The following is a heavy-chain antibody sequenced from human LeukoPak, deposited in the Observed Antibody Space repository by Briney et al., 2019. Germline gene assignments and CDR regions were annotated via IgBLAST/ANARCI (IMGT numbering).Heavy chain of an antibody. CDR1: GGSISTYY. CDR3: ARVDGSDYDNRGYFDS. Sequence: SETPSLTCTLSGGSISTYYWAWVRQPPGQGLQWIGYVFYTGSANYSPSLKNRATISVDTSNNRFSLKLTSVSAADSALYFCARVDGSDYDNRGYFDSWGQGILVTVSS. CDR2: VFYTGSA. V-gene: IGHV4-59*01. D-gene: IGHD5-12*01. J-gene: IGHJ4*02.